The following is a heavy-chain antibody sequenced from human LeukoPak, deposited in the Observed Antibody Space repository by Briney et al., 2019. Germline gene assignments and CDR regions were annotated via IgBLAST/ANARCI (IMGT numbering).Heavy chain of an antibody. D-gene: IGHD1-26*01. CDR1: GGSFSGYY. Sequence: PSETLSLTCAVYGGSFSGYYWSWIRQPPGKGLEWIGEINHSGSTNYNPSLKSRVTISVDTSKNQFSLKLSSVTAADTAVYYCARVGLELRTSYYFDYWGQGTLVTVSS. V-gene: IGHV4-34*01. J-gene: IGHJ4*02. CDR2: INHSGST. CDR3: ARVGLELRTSYYFDY.